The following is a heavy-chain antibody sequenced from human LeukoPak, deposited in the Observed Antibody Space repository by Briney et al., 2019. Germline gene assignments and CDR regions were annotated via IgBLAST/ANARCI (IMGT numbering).Heavy chain of an antibody. CDR3: ARQPTYCSGGSCYSASLFDY. CDR1: GGSISSSSYY. CDR2: IYYSGST. D-gene: IGHD2-15*01. J-gene: IGHJ4*02. V-gene: IGHV4-39*01. Sequence: PSETLSLTCTVSGGSISSSSYYWGWIRQPPGKGLEWIGSIYYSGSTYYNPSLKSRVTISVDTSKNQFSLELSSVTAADTAVYYCARQPTYCSGGSCYSASLFDYWGQGTLVTVSS.